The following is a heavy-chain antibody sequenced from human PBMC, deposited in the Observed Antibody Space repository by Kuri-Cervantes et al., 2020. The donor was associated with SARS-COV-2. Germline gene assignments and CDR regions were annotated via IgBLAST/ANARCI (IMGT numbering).Heavy chain of an antibody. D-gene: IGHD2-2*02. Sequence: GESLKISCAASGFTFSSYDMHWVRQATGKGLEWVSAIGTAGDTYYPGSVKGRFTISRENAKNSLYLQMNSLRAEDPAVYYCARGVYCSSTSCYKGYFQHWGQGPLVPVSS. J-gene: IGHJ1*01. CDR1: GFTFSSYD. V-gene: IGHV3-13*01. CDR3: ARGVYCSSTSCYKGYFQH. CDR2: IGTAGDT.